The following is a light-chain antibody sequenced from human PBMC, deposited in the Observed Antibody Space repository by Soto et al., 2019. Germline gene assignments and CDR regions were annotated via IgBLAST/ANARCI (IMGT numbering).Light chain of an antibody. Sequence: EIVLTQSPGTLSLSPGERATLSCRASQSVTSNYLAWYQQKPGRAPRLLIYGASSRATGIPDRFSGSGSGTDFTLTISRLEPEDFAVYYCQQCGSSPRTFGQGTKVEIK. CDR1: QSVTSNY. CDR2: GAS. V-gene: IGKV3-20*01. CDR3: QQCGSSPRT. J-gene: IGKJ1*01.